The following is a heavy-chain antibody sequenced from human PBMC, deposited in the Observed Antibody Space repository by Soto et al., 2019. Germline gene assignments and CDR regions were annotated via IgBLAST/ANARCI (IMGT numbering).Heavy chain of an antibody. J-gene: IGHJ6*01. CDR2: IYYTGNT. CDR3: AGGPYYFGLDV. CDR1: GGSINTYY. D-gene: IGHD3-10*01. V-gene: IGHV4-59*01. Sequence: QVQLQESGPGLVKPSETLSLTCTASGGSINTYYWNWIRQSPGKGLEWIGYIYYTGNTKYNPSLESRVTISVDTSKKQFFLKLNSVTPADTAFYYCAGGPYYFGLDVW.